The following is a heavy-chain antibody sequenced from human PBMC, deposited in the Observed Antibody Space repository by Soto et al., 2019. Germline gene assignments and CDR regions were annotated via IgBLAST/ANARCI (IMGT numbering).Heavy chain of an antibody. CDR1: GGSISSSSYY. J-gene: IGHJ6*02. CDR2: IYYSGST. Sequence: QLQLQESGPGLVKPSETLSLTCTVSGGSISSSSYYWGWIRQPPGKGLEWIGSIYYSGSTYYNPSLKSRVTIAVDTSKNQFSLKLSSVTAADTAVYYCSNRITMVRGVRDVWGQGTTVTVSS. V-gene: IGHV4-39*01. CDR3: SNRITMVRGVRDV. D-gene: IGHD3-10*01.